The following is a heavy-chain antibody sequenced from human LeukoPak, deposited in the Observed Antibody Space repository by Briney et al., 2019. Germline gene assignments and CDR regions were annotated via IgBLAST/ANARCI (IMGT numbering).Heavy chain of an antibody. J-gene: IGHJ4*02. V-gene: IGHV1-2*04. CDR2: INPNSGGT. CDR1: GYTFTGYY. Sequence: GASVKVSCKASGYTFTGYYMHWVRRAPGQGLEWMGWINPNSGGTNYAQKFQGWVTMTRDTSISTAYMELSRLGSDDTAVYYCARGGRSVVLTTLYYFDYWGQGTLVTVSS. CDR3: ARGGRSVVLTTLYYFDY. D-gene: IGHD3-22*01.